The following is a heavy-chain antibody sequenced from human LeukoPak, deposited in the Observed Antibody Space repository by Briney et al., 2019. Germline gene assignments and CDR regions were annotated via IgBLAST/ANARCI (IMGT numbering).Heavy chain of an antibody. CDR1: GFTFSSYA. V-gene: IGHV3-30-3*01. J-gene: IGHJ4*02. CDR3: AKDGSLDILTGYYSPFDY. CDR2: ISYDGSNK. D-gene: IGHD3-9*01. Sequence: GGSLRLSCAASGFTFSSYAMHWVRQAPGKGLEWVAVISYDGSNKYYADSVKGRFTISRDNSKNTLYLQMNSLRAEDAAVYYCAKDGSLDILTGYYSPFDYWGQGTLVTVPS.